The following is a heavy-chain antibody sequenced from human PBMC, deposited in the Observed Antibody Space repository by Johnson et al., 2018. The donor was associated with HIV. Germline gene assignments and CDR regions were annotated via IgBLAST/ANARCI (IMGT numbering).Heavy chain of an antibody. V-gene: IGHV3-30*02. J-gene: IGHJ3*01. CDR1: DFALGYYG. CDR2: IRDDGSNK. D-gene: IGHD5-24*01. CDR3: TKDTKKKRWQPDDAFGL. Sequence: VQLVESGGGVVQPGGSLRLSCIGSDFALGYYGVHWVRQAPGKGLEWVSFIRDDGSNKYYGDSVKGRFTISRANFKNSVYLQMSSLRGEDTAVYYCTKDTKKKRWQPDDAFGLWGQGTMVIVSS.